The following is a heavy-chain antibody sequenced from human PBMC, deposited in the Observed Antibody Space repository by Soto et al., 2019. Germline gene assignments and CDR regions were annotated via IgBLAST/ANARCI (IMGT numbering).Heavy chain of an antibody. CDR2: IWYDGSNK. CDR1: GFPFSSYG. D-gene: IGHD6-19*01. V-gene: IGHV3-33*08. Sequence: GGSVRLTCVDSGFPFSSYGMHWVRQAPGKGLEWVAVIWYDGSNKYYADSVKGRFTISRDNSKNTLYLQMNSLRAEDTAVYYCARDAVAGYYFDYWGQGTLVTVSS. J-gene: IGHJ4*02. CDR3: ARDAVAGYYFDY.